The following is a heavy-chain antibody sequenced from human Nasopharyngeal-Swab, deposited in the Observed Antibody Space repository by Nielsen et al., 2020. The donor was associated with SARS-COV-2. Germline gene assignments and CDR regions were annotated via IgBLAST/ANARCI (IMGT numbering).Heavy chain of an antibody. D-gene: IGHD2-2*01. CDR2: INHRGGT. CDR1: GGSFSDSP. Sequence: SETLSLTCAVYGGSFSDSPWSWLRLLPGKGLAWIGEINHRGGTAYRSSLKSRVSISVDTSKNQFSLELRSVTAADTAVYFCARGPDQVHSFDSWDQGRLVTVSS. J-gene: IGHJ4*02. V-gene: IGHV4-34*01. CDR3: ARGPDQVHSFDS.